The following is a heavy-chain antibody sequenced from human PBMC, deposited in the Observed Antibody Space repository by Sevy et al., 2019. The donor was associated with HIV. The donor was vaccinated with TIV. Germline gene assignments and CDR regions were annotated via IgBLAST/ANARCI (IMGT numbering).Heavy chain of an antibody. Sequence: ASVKVSCKASGYTFTSYGISWVRQAPGQGLEWMGWISAYNGNTNYAQMLQGRVTMTTDTSTRTAYMELRSLRSNDTAVYYCAREGYCSGGSCYSANWFDPWGQGTLVTVSS. V-gene: IGHV1-18*01. CDR2: ISAYNGNT. CDR3: AREGYCSGGSCYSANWFDP. J-gene: IGHJ5*02. D-gene: IGHD2-15*01. CDR1: GYTFTSYG.